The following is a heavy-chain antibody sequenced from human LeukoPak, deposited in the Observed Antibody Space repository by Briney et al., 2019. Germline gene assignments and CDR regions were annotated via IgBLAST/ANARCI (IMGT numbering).Heavy chain of an antibody. Sequence: PSETLSLTCTVSGGSISSDHYYWSWIRQHPGKGLEWIGCIYYSGSTNYNPSLKSRVTISVDTSKNQFSLKLSSVTAADTAVYYCARGWRIRYFDWLSSYRYFDLWGRGTLVTVSS. CDR2: IYYSGST. CDR1: GGSISSDHYY. CDR3: ARGWRIRYFDWLSSYRYFDL. J-gene: IGHJ2*01. D-gene: IGHD3-9*01. V-gene: IGHV4-31*03.